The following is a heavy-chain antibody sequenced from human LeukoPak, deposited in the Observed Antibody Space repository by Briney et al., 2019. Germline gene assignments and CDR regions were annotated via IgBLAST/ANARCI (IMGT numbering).Heavy chain of an antibody. CDR1: GGSISSSSYY. V-gene: IGHV4-39*07. Sequence: SETLSLTCTVSGGSISSSSYYWGWIRQPPGKGLEWIGSIYYSGSTYYNPSLKSRVTISVDTSKNQFSLKLSSVTAADTAVYYCARDVGQYRNYYMDVWGKGTTVTISS. D-gene: IGHD3-16*01. J-gene: IGHJ6*03. CDR3: ARDVGQYRNYYMDV. CDR2: IYYSGST.